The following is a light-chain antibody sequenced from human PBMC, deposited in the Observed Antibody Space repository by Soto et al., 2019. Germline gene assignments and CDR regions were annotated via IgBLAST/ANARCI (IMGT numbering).Light chain of an antibody. CDR1: QDIGKS. V-gene: IGKV1-33*01. CDR3: QQYHNLPLT. Sequence: DIQMTQSPSSLSACVGDRVTISCQANQDIGKSLNWYRQKPGEAPELLIYAASNLETGVPSRFSGGGSGTDFTLTISSLQAEDVATYYCQQYHNLPLTFGGGAKVEMK. J-gene: IGKJ4*01. CDR2: AAS.